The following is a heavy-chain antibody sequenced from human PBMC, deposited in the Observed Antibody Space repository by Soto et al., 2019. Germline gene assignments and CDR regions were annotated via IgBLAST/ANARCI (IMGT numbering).Heavy chain of an antibody. Sequence: ASVKVSCKASGYTFTSYAMHWVRQAPGQRLEWMGWINAGNGNTKYSQKFQGRGTITRDTSASTAYMELSSLRSEDTAVYYCARDSLIRFSLYYYGMDVWGQGTTVTV. J-gene: IGHJ6*02. CDR2: INAGNGNT. D-gene: IGHD3-3*01. CDR1: GYTFTSYA. CDR3: ARDSLIRFSLYYYGMDV. V-gene: IGHV1-3*01.